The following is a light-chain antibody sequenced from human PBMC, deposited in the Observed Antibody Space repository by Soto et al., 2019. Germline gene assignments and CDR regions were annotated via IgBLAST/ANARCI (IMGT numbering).Light chain of an antibody. CDR1: LSVNSN. J-gene: IGKJ4*01. Sequence: IVMTQSPGTLSVSLGERATLSCRASLSVNSNLAWYQQKPGQAPRLLIYGASTRATGIPARFSGSGSGTEFTLTISSLQSEDFAVYYCQQYNNWPPLTFGGGTKVEIK. V-gene: IGKV3-15*01. CDR3: QQYNNWPPLT. CDR2: GAS.